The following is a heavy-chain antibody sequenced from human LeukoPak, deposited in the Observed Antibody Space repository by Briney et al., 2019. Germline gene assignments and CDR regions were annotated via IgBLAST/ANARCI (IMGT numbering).Heavy chain of an antibody. CDR2: IIPIFGTA. CDR1: GGTFSSYA. J-gene: IGHJ4*02. CDR3: ASYFYYYDSSGYYSFDY. D-gene: IGHD3-22*01. V-gene: IGHV1-69*06. Sequence: GASVKVSCKASGGTFSSYAISWVRQAPGQGREWMGGIIPIFGTANYAQKFQGRVTITADKSTSTAYMELSSLRSEDTAVYYCASYFYYYDSSGYYSFDYWGQGTLVTVSS.